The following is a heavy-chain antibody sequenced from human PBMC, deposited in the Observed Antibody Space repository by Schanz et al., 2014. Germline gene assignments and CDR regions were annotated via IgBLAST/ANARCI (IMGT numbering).Heavy chain of an antibody. D-gene: IGHD4-17*01. CDR1: GFTFTNAW. V-gene: IGHV3-30*19. Sequence: VELVESGGGLVKPGGSLRLSCVVSGFTFTNAWMSWVRQAPGKGLEWVAAISYDGSNTYYADSVKGRFTICRDISKNTLYLQMNSLRAEDTAVYYCVRDTDYHFDYWGQGTLVTVSS. CDR3: VRDTDYHFDY. CDR2: ISYDGSNT. J-gene: IGHJ4*02.